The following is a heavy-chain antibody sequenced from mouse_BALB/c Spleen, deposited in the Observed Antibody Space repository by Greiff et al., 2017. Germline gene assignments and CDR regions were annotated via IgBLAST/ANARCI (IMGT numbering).Heavy chain of an antibody. D-gene: IGHD4-1*01. Sequence: VQLQQSGPGLVQPSETLSMTCTASGFTLTSYGVHWVRQSPGKGLEWLGVIWSGGSTDYNAAFISRLSISKDNAKRKVFFKMNSLQANDTAIYYCARNGVLGAMDYWGQGTSVPVSS. CDR3: ARNGVLGAMDY. CDR2: IWSGGST. J-gene: IGHJ4*01. V-gene: IGHV2-2*02. CDR1: GFTLTSYG.